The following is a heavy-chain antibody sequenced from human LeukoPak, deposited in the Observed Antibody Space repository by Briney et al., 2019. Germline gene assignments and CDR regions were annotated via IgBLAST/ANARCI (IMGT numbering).Heavy chain of an antibody. CDR3: AREGYCSGGSCYPNWFDP. CDR1: GYTFTGYY. CDR2: INPNSGGT. D-gene: IGHD2-15*01. Sequence: ASVKVSCKASGYTFTGYYMHWVRQAPGQGLEWMGWINPNSGGTNYAQKFQGRVTMTRDTSISTVYMELSRLRSDDTAVYYCAREGYCSGGSCYPNWFDPWSQGTLVTVSS. J-gene: IGHJ5*02. V-gene: IGHV1-2*02.